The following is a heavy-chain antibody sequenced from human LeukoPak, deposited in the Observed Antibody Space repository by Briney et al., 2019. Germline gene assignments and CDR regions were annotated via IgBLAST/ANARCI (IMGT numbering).Heavy chain of an antibody. V-gene: IGHV1-2*02. D-gene: IGHD2-2*01. J-gene: IGHJ4*02. CDR2: INPNSGGT. CDR1: GYTFTGYY. CDR3: ARVSIEYQLLGYFYFDY. Sequence: GASVKVSCKASGYTFTGYYMHWVRQAPGQGLEWMGWINPNSGGTNYAQKFQGRVTMTRDTSISTAYMELSRLRSDDTAVYYCARVSIEYQLLGYFYFDYWGQGTLVTVSS.